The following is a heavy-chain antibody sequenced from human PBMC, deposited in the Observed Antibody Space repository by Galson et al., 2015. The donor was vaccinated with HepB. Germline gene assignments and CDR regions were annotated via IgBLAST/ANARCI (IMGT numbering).Heavy chain of an antibody. D-gene: IGHD3-3*01. Sequence: SVKVSCKASGYTFTNYYINWVRQAPGLGLEWMGWVSPNSGNTGYAQKFQGRVTMTTNISISTAYMELSSLRSEDTAVYYCARSNYDFWSGFFGGTGTNWFDPWGQGTLVTVSS. CDR2: VSPNSGNT. CDR1: GYTFTNYY. V-gene: IGHV1-8*01. J-gene: IGHJ5*02. CDR3: ARSNYDFWSGFFGGTGTNWFDP.